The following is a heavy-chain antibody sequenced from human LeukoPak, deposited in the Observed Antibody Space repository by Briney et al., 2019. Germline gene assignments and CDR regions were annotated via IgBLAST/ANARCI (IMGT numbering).Heavy chain of an antibody. CDR2: IWYDASEK. CDR1: GFSFSSYG. Sequence: QPGGSLRLSCAASGFSFSSYGMLWVRQAPGKGLEWVAVIWYDASEKFYADSVKGRFAISRDNSKNTLDLQMGSLRAEDTALYYCARLRGNIAFDIWGQGTMVTVSS. V-gene: IGHV3-33*01. J-gene: IGHJ3*02. CDR3: ARLRGNIAFDI.